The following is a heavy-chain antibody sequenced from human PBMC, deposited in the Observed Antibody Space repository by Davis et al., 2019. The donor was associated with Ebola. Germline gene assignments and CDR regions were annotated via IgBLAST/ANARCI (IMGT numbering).Heavy chain of an antibody. CDR1: GFTFSSNT. Sequence: GESLKISCAASGFTFSSNTMTWVRQAPGKGLEWVSYISSGGRTIYYADSVKGRFTISRDNAKNSLYLQMNSLRDEDTAVYYCARGGVANYYYYGMDVWGQGTTVTVSS. D-gene: IGHD2-15*01. CDR2: ISSGGRTI. V-gene: IGHV3-48*02. J-gene: IGHJ6*02. CDR3: ARGGVANYYYYGMDV.